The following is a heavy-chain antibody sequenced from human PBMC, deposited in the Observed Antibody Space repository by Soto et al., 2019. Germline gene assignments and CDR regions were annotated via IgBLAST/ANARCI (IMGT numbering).Heavy chain of an antibody. CDR2: LYHDGST. V-gene: IGHV4-38-2*02. D-gene: IGHD3-10*01. CDR1: GYSISSGFY. J-gene: IGHJ4*02. CDR3: AREAQGVSVDY. Sequence: SETLSLTCAVSGYSISSGFYWGWVRQPPGKGLEWIASLYHDGSTYYNPSLKSRVTISVDTSKNQFSLKLSSVTAADTAVYYCAREAQGVSVDYWGQGTLVTVSS.